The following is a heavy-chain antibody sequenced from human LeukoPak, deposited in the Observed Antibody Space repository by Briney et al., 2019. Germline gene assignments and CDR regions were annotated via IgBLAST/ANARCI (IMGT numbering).Heavy chain of an antibody. D-gene: IGHD4-11*01. J-gene: IGHJ4*02. CDR2: INPNSGGT. CDR3: ARWMATVTTPDY. CDR1: GYTFNGFY. V-gene: IGHV1-2*02. Sequence: ASVKVSCKASGYTFNGFYLHWVRQAPGQGLEWMGWINPNSGGTNYAQKFQGRVTMTRDTSISTAYMELSRLRSDDTAVYYCARWMATVTTPDYWGQGTLVTVAS.